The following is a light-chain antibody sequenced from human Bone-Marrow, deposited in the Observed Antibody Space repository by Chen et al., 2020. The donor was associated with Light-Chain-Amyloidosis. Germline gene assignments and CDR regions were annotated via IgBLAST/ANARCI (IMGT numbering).Light chain of an antibody. V-gene: IGKV3-11*01. Sequence: EIVVTQSPATLSLSPGERATLSCRVSQSVGTYLGWYQQKPGQAPRLVISDTSNRATGIPARFSGRESETDFTLTISGLEPEDFAVYYCHQRRSWPLTFGGGTKVE. CDR3: HQRRSWPLT. CDR1: QSVGTY. J-gene: IGKJ4*01. CDR2: DTS.